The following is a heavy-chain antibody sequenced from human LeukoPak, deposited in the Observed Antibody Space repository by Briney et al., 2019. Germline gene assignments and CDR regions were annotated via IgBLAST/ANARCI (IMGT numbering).Heavy chain of an antibody. J-gene: IGHJ4*02. Sequence: SETLSLTCTVSGGSISSSSYYWGWIRQPPGKGLEWIGSIYYSGSTYYNPSLKSRVTISVDTSKNQFSLKLSSVTAADTAVYYCARLRGAYYYDSSGYLYFNYWGQGTLVTVSS. CDR1: GGSISSSSYY. CDR3: ARLRGAYYYDSSGYLYFNY. V-gene: IGHV4-39*01. D-gene: IGHD3-22*01. CDR2: IYYSGST.